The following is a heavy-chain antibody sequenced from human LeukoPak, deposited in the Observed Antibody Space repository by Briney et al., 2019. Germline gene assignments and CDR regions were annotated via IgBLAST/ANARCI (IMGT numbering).Heavy chain of an antibody. CDR1: GFTFISYS. V-gene: IGHV3-21*01. CDR2: ISSSSSYI. J-gene: IGHJ3*02. D-gene: IGHD2-2*01. CDR3: ARDGYYCSSTSCPAGAFDI. Sequence: PGGSLRLSCAASGFTFISYSMNWVRQAPGKGLEWVSSISSSSSYIYYADSVKGRFTISRDNAKNSLYLQMNSLRAEDTAVYYCARDGYYCSSTSCPAGAFDIWGQGTMVTVSS.